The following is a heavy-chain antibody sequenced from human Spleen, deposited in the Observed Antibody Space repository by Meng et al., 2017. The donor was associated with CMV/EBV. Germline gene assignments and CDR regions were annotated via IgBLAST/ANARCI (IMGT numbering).Heavy chain of an antibody. Sequence: GESLKISCAASGFTFNRCGMAWVRQAPGKGLEWVAFIRYDGSNKYYADSVKGRFTISRDNSKNTLYLQMNSLRAEDTAVYYCAKDSGSPEYYFDYWGQGTLVTVSS. V-gene: IGHV3-30*02. CDR1: GFTFNRCG. CDR3: AKDSGSPEYYFDY. CDR2: IRYDGSNK. J-gene: IGHJ4*02. D-gene: IGHD1-26*01.